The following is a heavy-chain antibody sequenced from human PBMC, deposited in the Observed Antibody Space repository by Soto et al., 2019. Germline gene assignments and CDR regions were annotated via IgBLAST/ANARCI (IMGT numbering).Heavy chain of an antibody. CDR2: IVVGSGNT. V-gene: IGHV1-58*01. J-gene: IGHJ5*02. CDR1: GFTFTSSA. CDR3: AARATVTTWFDP. Sequence: SVKVSCKASGFTFTSSAVQWVRQARGQRLEWIGWIVVGSGNTNYAQKFQERVTITRDMSTSTAYMELSSLRSEDTAVYYCAARATVTTWFDPWGQGTLVTVSS. D-gene: IGHD4-4*01.